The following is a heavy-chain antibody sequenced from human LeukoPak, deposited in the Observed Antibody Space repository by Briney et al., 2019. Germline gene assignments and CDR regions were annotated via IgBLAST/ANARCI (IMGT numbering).Heavy chain of an antibody. CDR2: TYPGDSDT. D-gene: IGHD2-2*01. J-gene: IGHJ5*02. CDR3: AIVPAAMFTRLGFLTWFDP. V-gene: IGHV5-51*01. CDR1: GYSFTSYW. Sequence: GESLKISCKGSGYSFTSYWSGWVRQMPGKGLEWMGITYPGDSDTRYSPSFQGQVTISADKSISTAYLQWSSLKASDTAMYYCAIVPAAMFTRLGFLTWFDPGGQGTLVTVSS.